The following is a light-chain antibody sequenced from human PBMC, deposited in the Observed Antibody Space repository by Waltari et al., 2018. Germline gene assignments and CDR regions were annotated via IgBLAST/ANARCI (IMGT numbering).Light chain of an antibody. CDR3: QQLNSYPLT. CDR2: GAS. J-gene: IGKJ2*01. CDR1: QGISSY. Sequence: IQLTQSPSSLSASVGDRVTITCRASQGISSYLAWYQQKPGKAPKLLIYGASTLQSGVPSSCSGSGSGTDFTLTISSLQPEDFATYCCQQLNSYPLTFGQGTKLEIK. V-gene: IGKV1-9*01.